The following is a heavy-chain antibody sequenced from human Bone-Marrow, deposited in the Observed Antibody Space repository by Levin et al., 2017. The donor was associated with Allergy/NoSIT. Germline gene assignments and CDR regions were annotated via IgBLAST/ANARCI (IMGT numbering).Heavy chain of an antibody. D-gene: IGHD4-11*01. CDR2: ISSSSTYI. V-gene: IGHV3-21*01. CDR1: GFTFSSYS. CDR3: AGPRGPTAPYYYGMDV. J-gene: IGHJ6*02. Sequence: GGSLRLSCAASGFTFSSYSMNWVRQAPGKGLEWVSSISSSSTYIFYADSVKGRFTISRDNAKNSLYLQMNSLRAEDTAVYYCAGPRGPTAPYYYGMDVWGQGTTVTVSS.